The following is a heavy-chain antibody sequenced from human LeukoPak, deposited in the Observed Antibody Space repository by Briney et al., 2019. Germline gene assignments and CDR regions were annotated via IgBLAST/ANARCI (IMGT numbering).Heavy chain of an antibody. CDR1: GFMVSSNY. J-gene: IGHJ4*02. V-gene: IGHV3-53*01. Sequence: GGSLRLSCAASGFMVSSNYMSWVRQAPGEGLEWVSVMYSDGSTYYADSVKGRFTISRDNSKNTLYLQMNSLRAEDTAVYYCARIWNYGYWGQGTLVTVSS. CDR2: MYSDGST. CDR3: ARIWNYGY. D-gene: IGHD1-7*01.